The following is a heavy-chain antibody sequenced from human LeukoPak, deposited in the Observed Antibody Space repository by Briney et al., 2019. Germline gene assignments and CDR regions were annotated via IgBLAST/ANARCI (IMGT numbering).Heavy chain of an antibody. J-gene: IGHJ4*02. CDR3: ARGDRTITTPNY. CDR1: GFSFDDYA. D-gene: IGHD4-11*01. CDR2: ISGDGSTT. V-gene: IGHV3-43*02. Sequence: GGSLRLSCAASGFSFDDYAMHWVRPGPGEGLEWVSYISGDGSTTYYADSVKGRFTISRDNSKNTLYLQMGSLRAEDMAVYYCARGDRTITTPNYWGQGTLVTVSS.